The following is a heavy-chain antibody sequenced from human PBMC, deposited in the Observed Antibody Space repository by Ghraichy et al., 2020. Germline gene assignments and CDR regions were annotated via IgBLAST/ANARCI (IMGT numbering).Heavy chain of an antibody. CDR3: ARDTVTTQAPDWFDP. CDR2: IYYSGST. V-gene: IGHV4-39*07. CDR1: GGSISSSSYY. J-gene: IGHJ5*02. D-gene: IGHD4-11*01. Sequence: SETLSLTCTVSGGSISSSSYYWGWIRQPPGKGLEWIGSIYYSGSTYYNPSLKSRVTISVDTSKNQFSLKLSSVTAADTAVYYCARDTVTTQAPDWFDPWGQGTLVTVSA.